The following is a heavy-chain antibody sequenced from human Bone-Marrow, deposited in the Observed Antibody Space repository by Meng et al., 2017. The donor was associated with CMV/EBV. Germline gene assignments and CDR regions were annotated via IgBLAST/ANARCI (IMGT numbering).Heavy chain of an antibody. CDR3: TRRVNQYDFWSGYPYGMDV. V-gene: IGHV3-73*01. CDR2: IRSKANSYAT. J-gene: IGHJ6*02. Sequence: GESLKISCAASGFTFSGSAMHWVRQASGKGLEWVGRIRSKANSYATAYAASVKGRFTISRDDSKNAAYLQMNSLKTEDTAVYYCTRRVNQYDFWSGYPYGMDVWGQGNTVTVSS. D-gene: IGHD3-3*01. CDR1: GFTFSGSA.